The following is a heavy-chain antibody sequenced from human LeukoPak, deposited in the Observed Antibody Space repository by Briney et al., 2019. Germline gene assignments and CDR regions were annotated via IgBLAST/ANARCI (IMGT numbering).Heavy chain of an antibody. J-gene: IGHJ4*02. D-gene: IGHD3-10*01. CDR2: INTNTGNP. Sequence: APVKVTCKASGYTFTTYGISWVRQAPGQGLEWMGWINTNTGNPTYAQGFTGRFVFSLDTSVSTAYLQISSLKAEDTAVYYCARANYGSGSYWTDYWGQGTLVTVSS. CDR1: GYTFTTYG. CDR3: ARANYGSGSYWTDY. V-gene: IGHV7-4-1*02.